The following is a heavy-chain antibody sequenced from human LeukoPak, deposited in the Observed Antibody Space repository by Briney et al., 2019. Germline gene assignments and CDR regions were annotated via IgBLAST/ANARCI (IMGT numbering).Heavy chain of an antibody. V-gene: IGHV1-18*04. J-gene: IGHJ4*02. Sequence: ASVKVSCKASGHTFTSYGISWVRQAPGQGLEWMGWISAYNGNTNYTQKLQGRVTMTTDTSTSTAYMELRSLRSDDTAVYYCARDGKIRGGGYSYGYSDYWGQGTLVTVSS. D-gene: IGHD5-18*01. CDR2: ISAYNGNT. CDR1: GHTFTSYG. CDR3: ARDGKIRGGGYSYGYSDY.